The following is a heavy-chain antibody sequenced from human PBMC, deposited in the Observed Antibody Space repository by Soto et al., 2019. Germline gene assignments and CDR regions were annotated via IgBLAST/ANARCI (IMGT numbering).Heavy chain of an antibody. J-gene: IGHJ6*02. CDR1: GYTFTSYS. Sequence: QVQLVQSGAEVEKPGASVKVSCKASGYTFTSYSIHWVRQAPGQRLEWMGWINAVNGNTKYSQKFQDRVTFTRDTSASTAYMELSSLRSEDTAVYDCASRNYCDFDYGLDVWGQGTTVTVSS. V-gene: IGHV1-3*01. CDR3: ASRNYCDFDYGLDV. CDR2: INAVNGNT. D-gene: IGHD3-9*01.